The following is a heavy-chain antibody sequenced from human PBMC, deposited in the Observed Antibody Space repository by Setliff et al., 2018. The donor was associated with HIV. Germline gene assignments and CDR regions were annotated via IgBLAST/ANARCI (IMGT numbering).Heavy chain of an antibody. Sequence: SETLSLTCTVSGPSINIHYWSWIRQSPGKGFEWIGYIYSTGSTNYNPSLQSRVTISMVASGNQFSLKVTSVTAADTAVYYCARHICGTTACYAVDVWGPGTMVTVSS. D-gene: IGHD2-2*01. J-gene: IGHJ3*01. CDR1: GPSINIHY. CDR2: IYSTGST. V-gene: IGHV4-59*11. CDR3: ARHICGTTACYAVDV.